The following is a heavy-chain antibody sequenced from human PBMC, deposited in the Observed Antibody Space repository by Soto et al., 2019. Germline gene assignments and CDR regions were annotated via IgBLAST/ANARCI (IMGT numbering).Heavy chain of an antibody. D-gene: IGHD2-8*01. CDR1: GFTFSSYS. V-gene: IGHV3-21*01. Sequence: NPGGSLRLSCAASGFTFSSYSMNWVRQAPGKGLEWVSSISSSSSYIYYADSVKGRFTISRDNAKNSLYLQMNSLRAEDTAVYYCARDVRCTNGVCYYYYYGMDVWGQGTTVTVSS. CDR2: ISSSSSYI. CDR3: ARDVRCTNGVCYYYYYGMDV. J-gene: IGHJ6*02.